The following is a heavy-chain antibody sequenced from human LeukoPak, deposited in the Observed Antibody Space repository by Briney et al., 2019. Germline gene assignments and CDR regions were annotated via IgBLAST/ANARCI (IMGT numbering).Heavy chain of an antibody. J-gene: IGHJ4*02. Sequence: GGSLRLSCAASGFTFDDYAMHWVRQAPGKGLEWVGFIRSKAYGGTTEYAASVKGRFTISRDDSKSIAYLQMNSLKTEDTAVYYCTRCSYGDLPRFDYWGQGTLVTVSS. D-gene: IGHD4-17*01. CDR1: GFTFDDYA. V-gene: IGHV3-49*04. CDR3: TRCSYGDLPRFDY. CDR2: IRSKAYGGTT.